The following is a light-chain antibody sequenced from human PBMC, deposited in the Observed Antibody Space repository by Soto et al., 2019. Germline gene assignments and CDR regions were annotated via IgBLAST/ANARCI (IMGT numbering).Light chain of an antibody. CDR2: TNN. Sequence: QSILTQPPSASGTPGQRIIISCSGSTSNIESHSVNWFQQVPGAAPKLLIITNNQRPSGVPDRFSGSKSGASASLAISGLQSEDEATYYCATWDDSRNGVFGTGTKLTV. CDR3: ATWDDSRNGV. J-gene: IGLJ1*01. V-gene: IGLV1-44*01. CDR1: TSNIESHS.